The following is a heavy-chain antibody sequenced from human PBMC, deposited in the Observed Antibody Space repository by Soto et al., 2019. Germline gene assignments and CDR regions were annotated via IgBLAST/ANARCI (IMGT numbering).Heavy chain of an antibody. Sequence: GASVKVSCKASGYTFTGYYIHWVRQAPGQGLEWMGWINPNSGGTNYAQKFQGWVTMTRDTSISTAYMELSRLRSDDTAVYYCARGGSDYDSWSNDYYYGMDVWGQGTTVTVSS. CDR2: INPNSGGT. D-gene: IGHD3-3*01. J-gene: IGHJ6*02. CDR1: GYTFTGYY. CDR3: ARGGSDYDSWSNDYYYGMDV. V-gene: IGHV1-2*04.